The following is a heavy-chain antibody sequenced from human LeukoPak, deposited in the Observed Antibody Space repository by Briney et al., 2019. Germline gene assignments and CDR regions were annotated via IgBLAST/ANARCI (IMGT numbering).Heavy chain of an antibody. J-gene: IGHJ4*02. Sequence: GASVKVSCKASGYPFTSYGISWVRQAPGQGLECMGWISAYNGNTNYAQKLQGRVTMTTDTSTSTAYMELRSLRSDDTAVYYCARASADYYDSSGYPVDYWGQGTLVTVSS. D-gene: IGHD3-22*01. CDR2: ISAYNGNT. CDR3: ARASADYYDSSGYPVDY. V-gene: IGHV1-18*01. CDR1: GYPFTSYG.